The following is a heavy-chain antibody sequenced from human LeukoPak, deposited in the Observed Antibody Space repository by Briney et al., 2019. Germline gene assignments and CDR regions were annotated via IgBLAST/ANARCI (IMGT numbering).Heavy chain of an antibody. D-gene: IGHD6-19*01. J-gene: IGHJ4*02. CDR2: IYYSGST. CDR3: VIYRSGWYKFDY. Sequence: SETLSLTCTVSGGSISSSSYYWGWIRQPPGKGLEWIGSIYYSGSTYYNPSLKSRVTISVDTSKNQFSLKLSSVTAADTTVYYCVIYRSGWYKFDYWGQGTLVTVSS. CDR1: GGSISSSSYY. V-gene: IGHV4-39*01.